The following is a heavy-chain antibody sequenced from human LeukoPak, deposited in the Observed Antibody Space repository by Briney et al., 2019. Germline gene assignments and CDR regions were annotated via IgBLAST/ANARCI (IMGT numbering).Heavy chain of an antibody. J-gene: IGHJ4*02. D-gene: IGHD3-10*01. Sequence: GGSLRLSCAASGFTFSTYWMHWVRQAPGKGLVWVARIKGDGSSTAYADSVKGRFTISRDNSKNTLYLQMNSLRAEDTAVYYCARDLGSTMVRGVIKGGYFDYWGQGTLVTVSS. CDR2: IKGDGSST. CDR3: ARDLGSTMVRGVIKGGYFDY. V-gene: IGHV3-74*01. CDR1: GFTFSTYW.